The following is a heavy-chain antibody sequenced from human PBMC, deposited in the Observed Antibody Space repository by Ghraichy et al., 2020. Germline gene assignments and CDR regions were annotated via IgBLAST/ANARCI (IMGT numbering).Heavy chain of an antibody. D-gene: IGHD3-10*01. J-gene: IGHJ6*02. V-gene: IGHV3-23*01. Sequence: GVLRLSCGASGFTFRNYDMSWVRQAPGKGLECVSVISGSGGSTYYPDSVKGRFTISRDNSKNTLDLQMNSLRAEDTAVYYCAKRGQAGNYYYYGLDVWGQGTTVTVSS. CDR2: ISGSGGST. CDR3: AKRGQAGNYYYYGLDV. CDR1: GFTFRNYD.